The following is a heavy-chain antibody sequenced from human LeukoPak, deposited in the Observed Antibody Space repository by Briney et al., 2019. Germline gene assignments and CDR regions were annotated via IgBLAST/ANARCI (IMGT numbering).Heavy chain of an antibody. CDR1: GGSFSGYY. D-gene: IGHD3-10*01. J-gene: IGHJ5*02. V-gene: IGHV4-34*01. Sequence: SETLSLTCAVYGGSFSGYYWSWIRQSPGKGLEWIGEINHSGSTNYNPSLKSRVTISADTSKNQFSLELRSVTAADTAVYYCARAYYSTSWFPHWGQGALVTVSS. CDR3: ARAYYSTSWFPH. CDR2: INHSGST.